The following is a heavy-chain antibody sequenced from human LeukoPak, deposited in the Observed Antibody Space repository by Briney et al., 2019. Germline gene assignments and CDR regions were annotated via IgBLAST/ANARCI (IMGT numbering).Heavy chain of an antibody. CDR1: GGTFSSYA. CDR3: ARDVSYTGAFDI. Sequence: ASVKVSCKASGGTFSSYAISWVRQAPGQGLEWMGGIIPIFGTANYAQKFQGRVTITADESTSTAYMELSSLRSEDTALYHCARDVSYTGAFDIWGQGTMVTVSS. J-gene: IGHJ3*02. D-gene: IGHD5-18*01. V-gene: IGHV1-69*13. CDR2: IIPIFGTA.